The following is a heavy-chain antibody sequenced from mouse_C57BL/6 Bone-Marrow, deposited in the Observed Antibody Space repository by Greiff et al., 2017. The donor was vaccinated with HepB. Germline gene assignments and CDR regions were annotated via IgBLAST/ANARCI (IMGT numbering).Heavy chain of an antibody. D-gene: IGHD1-1*01. CDR2: ISYDGSN. Sequence: EVQLQQSGPGLVKPSQSLSLTCSVTGYSITSGYYWNWIRQFPGTKLEWMGYISYDGSNNYNPSLKNRISIIREPSKNQFFLTLNSVTTEDAATYYCASCTTGVAYWGQGTSVTVSS. CDR3: ASCTTGVAY. J-gene: IGHJ4*01. V-gene: IGHV3-6*01. CDR1: GYSITSGYY.